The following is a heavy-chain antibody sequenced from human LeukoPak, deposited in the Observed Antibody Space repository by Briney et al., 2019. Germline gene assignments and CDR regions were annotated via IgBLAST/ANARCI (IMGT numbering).Heavy chain of an antibody. CDR2: ISSSSSTI. CDR1: GFTFSSYS. Sequence: GVSLRLPCAASGFTFSSYSMNWVRQAPGKGLEWVSYISSSSSTIYYADSVKGRFTISRDNAKNSLYLQMNSLRAEDTAVYYCERGYGDRWGQGTLVTVSS. CDR3: ERGYGDR. D-gene: IGHD4-17*01. V-gene: IGHV3-48*01. J-gene: IGHJ5*02.